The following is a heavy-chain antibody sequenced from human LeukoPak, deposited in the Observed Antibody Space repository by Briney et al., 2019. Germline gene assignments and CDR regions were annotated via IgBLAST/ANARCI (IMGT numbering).Heavy chain of an antibody. D-gene: IGHD4-17*01. Sequence: SETLSLTCTVACDSVTSSYWGWVRQPPGKGLEWMGYINYSGNTNYNPSLKSRVTISVDTSKNQFSLRLTSVTATDTAVYYCAREGRQDYVYFDCWGQGTLVTVSS. J-gene: IGHJ4*02. CDR3: AREGRQDYVYFDC. CDR2: INYSGNT. V-gene: IGHV4-59*02. CDR1: CDSVTSSY.